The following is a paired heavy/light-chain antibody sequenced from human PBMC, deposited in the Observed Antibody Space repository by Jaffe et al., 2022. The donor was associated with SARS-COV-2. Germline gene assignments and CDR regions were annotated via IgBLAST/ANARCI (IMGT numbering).Light chain of an antibody. Sequence: DIVMTQSPDSLAVSLGERATINCKSSQTVLYSSNNKNYLAWYQQKPGQPPKLLIYWASTRESGVPDRFSGSGSGTDFTLTISSLQAEDVAVYYCQQYYSPQYTFGQGTKLEIK. CDR1: QTVLYSSNNKNY. CDR2: WAS. V-gene: IGKV4-1*01. J-gene: IGKJ2*01. CDR3: QQYYSPQYT.
Heavy chain of an antibody. Sequence: EMQLLESGGGLVQPGGSLRLSCAASGFTFSSYSMSWVRQAPGKGLEWVSVISSSGGSTYYADSVKGRFTISRDNSKNTLYLQMNSLRAEDTAIYYCAKLLWLGELRPLFDYWGQGTLVTVSS. CDR3: AKLLWLGELRPLFDY. CDR1: GFTFSSYS. D-gene: IGHD3-10*01. J-gene: IGHJ4*02. CDR2: ISSSGGST. V-gene: IGHV3-23*01.